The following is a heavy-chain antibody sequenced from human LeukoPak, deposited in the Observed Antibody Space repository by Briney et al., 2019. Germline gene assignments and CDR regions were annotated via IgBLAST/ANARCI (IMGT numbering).Heavy chain of an antibody. J-gene: IGHJ4*02. CDR2: ISSSGSTI. CDR3: ARQGCIYCSSTSEYYFDY. CDR1: GFTFSSYE. D-gene: IGHD2-2*01. V-gene: IGHV3-48*03. Sequence: GGSLRLSCAASGFTFSSYEMNWVRQAPGKGLEWVSYISSSGSTIYYADSVKGRFTISRDNAKNSLYLQMNSLRAEDAAVYYCARQGCIYCSSTSEYYFDYWGQGTLVTVSS.